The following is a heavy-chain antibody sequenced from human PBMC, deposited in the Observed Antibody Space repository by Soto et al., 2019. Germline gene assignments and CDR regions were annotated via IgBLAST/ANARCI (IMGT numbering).Heavy chain of an antibody. Sequence: PSETLSLTCAVYGGSFSGYYRSWIRQPPGKGLEWIGEINHSGSTNYNPSLKSRVTISVDTSKNQFSLKLSSVTAADTAVYYCARVRSYYGGVKDYWGQGTLVTVSS. D-gene: IGHD1-26*01. J-gene: IGHJ4*02. CDR1: GGSFSGYY. CDR3: ARVRSYYGGVKDY. V-gene: IGHV4-34*01. CDR2: INHSGST.